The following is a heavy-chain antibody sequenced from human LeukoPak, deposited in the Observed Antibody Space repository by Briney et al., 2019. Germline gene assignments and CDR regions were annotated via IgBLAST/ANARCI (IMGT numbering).Heavy chain of an antibody. CDR2: ISASGAMT. J-gene: IGHJ4*02. CDR3: ARGLMGGYPYFEN. CDR1: GFTFSNAW. Sequence: GGSLRLSCAASGFTFSNAWMSWVRQAPGKGLEWVSSISASGAMTYYADSVKGRFTVSRDNSKNNLYLQMNSLRAEDTAFYYCARGLMGGYPYFENWGQGTLVTVSS. V-gene: IGHV3-23*01. D-gene: IGHD3-22*01.